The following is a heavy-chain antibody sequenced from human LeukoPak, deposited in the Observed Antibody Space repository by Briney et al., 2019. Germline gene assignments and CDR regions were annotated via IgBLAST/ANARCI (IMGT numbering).Heavy chain of an antibody. CDR2: KKQDGRDK. Sequence: GGALRLSRATSGFSLNGHWVSLVRLAPGEGLEGGANKKQDGRDKFYVDSVRGRFTVSRDNAKNSLYLQMNSVRVEDTGVYYCARASADRYDSSGNGGVYFCYWGQGTLVTVSS. CDR1: GFSLNGHW. J-gene: IGHJ4*02. CDR3: ARASADRYDSSGNGGVYFCY. D-gene: IGHD3-22*01. V-gene: IGHV3-7*01.